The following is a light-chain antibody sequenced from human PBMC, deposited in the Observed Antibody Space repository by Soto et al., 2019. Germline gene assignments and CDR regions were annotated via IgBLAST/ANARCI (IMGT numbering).Light chain of an antibody. J-gene: IGKJ1*01. CDR3: QQSYTTPWT. Sequence: DIHMTQSPSSLSASVGDRVTITCRASQSISIFLNWYQQRPGKAPNLLIYAASTLRYGVPSRFRGSESGTEFTLTISSLQPEDFATYFCQQSYTTPWTFGQGTKVDI. CDR1: QSISIF. V-gene: IGKV1-39*01. CDR2: AAS.